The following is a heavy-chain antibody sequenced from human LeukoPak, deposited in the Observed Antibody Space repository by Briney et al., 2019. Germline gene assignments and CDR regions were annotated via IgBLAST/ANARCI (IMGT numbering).Heavy chain of an antibody. Sequence: SVKVSCKASGGAFSSYAISWVRQAPGQGLEWMGRIIPIFGTANYAQKFQGRVTITTDESTSTAYMELSSLRSEDTAVYYCARDRIAAAGTRGFDYWGQGTLVTVSS. D-gene: IGHD6-13*01. V-gene: IGHV1-69*05. J-gene: IGHJ4*02. CDR1: GGAFSSYA. CDR3: ARDRIAAAGTRGFDY. CDR2: IIPIFGTA.